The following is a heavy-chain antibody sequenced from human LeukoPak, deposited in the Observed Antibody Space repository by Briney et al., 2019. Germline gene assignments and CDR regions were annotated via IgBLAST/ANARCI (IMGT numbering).Heavy chain of an antibody. V-gene: IGHV1-18*01. CDR1: GYTFTSYG. D-gene: IGHD3-22*01. CDR2: IGAYNGNT. CDR3: VRSGSYYGDAFDI. Sequence: ASVTVSCTASGYTFTSYGISWVRQAPGQGLEWMGWIGAYNGNTNYAQKLQGRVTMTTDTSTTTAYMELGSLRSDDTAVYYCVRSGSYYGDAFDIWGHGTMVTVSS. J-gene: IGHJ3*02.